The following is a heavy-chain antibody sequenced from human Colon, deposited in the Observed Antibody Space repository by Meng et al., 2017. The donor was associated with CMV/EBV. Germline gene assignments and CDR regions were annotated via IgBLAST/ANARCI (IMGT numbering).Heavy chain of an antibody. CDR2: ITSGGNI. CDR1: GFTVSSNY. V-gene: IGHV3-66*02. J-gene: IGHJ3*02. Sequence: GGSLRLSCAASGFTVSSNYMSWVRQTPEKGLEWVSVITSGGNIYYADSVKGGFTISRDTSKNMVWLQMESLRSDDTALYYCARDGPSCGGDRYSDAFEIWGQGTMVTVSS. D-gene: IGHD2-21*01. CDR3: ARDGPSCGGDRYSDAFEI.